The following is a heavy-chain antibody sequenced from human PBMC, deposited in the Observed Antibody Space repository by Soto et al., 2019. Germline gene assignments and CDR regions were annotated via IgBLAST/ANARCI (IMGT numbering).Heavy chain of an antibody. CDR1: GFTFSSYA. V-gene: IGHV3-30-3*01. CDR2: ISYDGSNK. D-gene: IGHD3-16*01. CDR3: ARDPLSTYYFDH. J-gene: IGHJ4*02. Sequence: QVQLVESGGGVVQPGRSLRLSCAASGFTFSSYAMHWVRQAPGKGLEWVAVISYDGSNKYYADSVKGRFTISRDNSKNTLYLQMNSLRAEDTAVYYCARDPLSTYYFDHWGQGTLVTVSS.